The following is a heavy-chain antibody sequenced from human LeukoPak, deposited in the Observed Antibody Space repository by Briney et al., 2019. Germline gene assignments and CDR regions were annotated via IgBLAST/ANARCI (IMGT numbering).Heavy chain of an antibody. CDR1: GGSFSGYY. D-gene: IGHD3-9*01. V-gene: IGHV4-34*01. CDR2: INHSGST. Sequence: SETLSLTCAVYGGSFSGYYWSWIRQPPGKGLEWIGEINHSGSTNYNPSLKSRVTISVYTSKNQFSLKLSSVTAADTAVYDCARRTRWLPYDYWGQGTLVTVSS. J-gene: IGHJ4*02. CDR3: ARRTRWLPYDY.